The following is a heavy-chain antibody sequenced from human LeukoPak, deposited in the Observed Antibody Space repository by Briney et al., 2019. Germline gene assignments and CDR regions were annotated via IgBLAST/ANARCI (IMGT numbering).Heavy chain of an antibody. Sequence: GGSLRLSCAASGFTFSSYWMIWVRQAPGKGLEWVANIRQDGSEKYYVASVRGRFTISRDNAKNSLYLQMNSLRGEDTAVYYCARLANYDSSGYVDYWGQGNLVTVSS. CDR3: ARLANYDSSGYVDY. CDR1: GFTFSSYW. D-gene: IGHD3-22*01. J-gene: IGHJ4*02. V-gene: IGHV3-7*01. CDR2: IRQDGSEK.